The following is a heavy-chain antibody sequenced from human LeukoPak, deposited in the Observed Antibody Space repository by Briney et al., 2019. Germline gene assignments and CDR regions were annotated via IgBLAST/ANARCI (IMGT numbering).Heavy chain of an antibody. CDR2: ISYEGSNK. CDR1: GFTFRRNG. V-gene: IGHV3-30*18. J-gene: IGHJ4*02. Sequence: GGSLRLSCAASGFTFRRNGMHWVGQAAGKGLEGVAVISYEGSNKYYADSVKGRFTISRDNSKTTLHLQMNSLRDDDTAVYYCAQDQSSSWSLDYWGQRTLVTVSS. D-gene: IGHD6-13*01. CDR3: AQDQSSSWSLDY.